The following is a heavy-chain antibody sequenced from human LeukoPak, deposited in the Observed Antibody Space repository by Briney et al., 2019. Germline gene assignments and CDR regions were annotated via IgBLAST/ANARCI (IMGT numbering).Heavy chain of an antibody. Sequence: GGSLRLSCAASGFTFSSYAMSWVRQAPGKGLEWVSAISGSGDITYYADSVKGRFTISRDNSKNTLYLQMNSLRAEDTAVYYCAKAELGVDTFFDYWGQGTLVTVSS. CDR2: ISGSGDIT. J-gene: IGHJ4*02. CDR3: AKAELGVDTFFDY. CDR1: GFTFSSYA. D-gene: IGHD3-3*01. V-gene: IGHV3-23*01.